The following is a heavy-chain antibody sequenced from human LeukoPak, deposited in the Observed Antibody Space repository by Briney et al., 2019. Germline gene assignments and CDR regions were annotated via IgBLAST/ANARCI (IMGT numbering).Heavy chain of an antibody. CDR1: GGSISSSSYY. V-gene: IGHV4-39*07. CDR2: IYYSGST. Sequence: PSETLSLTCTVSGGSISSSSYYWGWIRQPPGKGLEWIGSIYYSGSTYYNPSLKSRVTISVDTSKNQFSLKLSSVTAADTAVYYCASGVGARSSQWGQGTLVTVSS. CDR3: ASGVGARSSQ. D-gene: IGHD3-3*01. J-gene: IGHJ4*02.